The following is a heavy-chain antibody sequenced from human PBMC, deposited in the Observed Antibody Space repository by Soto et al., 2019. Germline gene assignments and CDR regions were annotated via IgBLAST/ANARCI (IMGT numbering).Heavy chain of an antibody. Sequence: VSRTCSVSGFALSRGYYWSWVRQPPGKGLEWIGSIYPSVSSYHNPSLATRLGLSIDTSKNQFTLNLTSVTAADTALYFCAREKVGTTFFDNWGQGIQVTVSS. D-gene: IGHD1-1*01. CDR1: GFALSRGYY. V-gene: IGHV4-38-2*02. J-gene: IGHJ4*02. CDR2: IYPSVSS. CDR3: AREKVGTTFFDN.